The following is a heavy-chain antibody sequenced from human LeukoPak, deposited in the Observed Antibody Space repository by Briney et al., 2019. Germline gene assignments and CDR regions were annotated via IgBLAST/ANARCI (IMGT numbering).Heavy chain of an antibody. J-gene: IGHJ6*02. CDR2: IRDKANSTTT. CDR3: TRVSRYYGSGSYYSSYYYGMDV. V-gene: IGHV3-72*01. Sequence: GGSLRLSRAASGFTFSDPYMDWVRQDPGEGLESDGCIRDKANSTTTEYAAAVRGRFNNSRDDSKNSLYLKMNSLKTEDTAVYYCTRVSRYYGSGSYYSSYYYGMDVWGQGTTVTVSS. D-gene: IGHD3-10*01. CDR1: GFTFSDPY.